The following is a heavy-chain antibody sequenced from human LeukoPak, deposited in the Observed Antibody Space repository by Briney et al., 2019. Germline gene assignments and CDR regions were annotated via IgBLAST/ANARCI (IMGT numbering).Heavy chain of an antibody. D-gene: IGHD3-10*01. V-gene: IGHV4-59*01. CDR2: IYYSGST. CDR3: ARGWFGEGLDY. Sequence: PSENLSLTCTVSGGSISSYYWSWIRQPPGKGLEWIGYIYYSGSTNYNPSLKSRVTISVDTSKNQFSLKLSSVTAADTAVYYCARGWFGEGLDYWGQGTLVTVSS. CDR1: GGSISSYY. J-gene: IGHJ4*02.